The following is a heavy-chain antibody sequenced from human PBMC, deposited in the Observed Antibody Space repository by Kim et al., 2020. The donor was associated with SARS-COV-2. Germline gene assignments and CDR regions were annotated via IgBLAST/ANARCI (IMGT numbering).Heavy chain of an antibody. D-gene: IGHD3-10*01. Sequence: SETLSLTCTVSGGSISSSSYYWGWIRQPPGKGLEWIGSNYYSGSTYYNPPLKSRVTISVDTSKNQFSLKLSSVTAADTAVYYCARTYGSGSFNWFDPWGQGTLVTVSS. CDR1: GGSISSSSYY. CDR3: ARTYGSGSFNWFDP. CDR2: NYYSGST. J-gene: IGHJ5*02. V-gene: IGHV4-39*01.